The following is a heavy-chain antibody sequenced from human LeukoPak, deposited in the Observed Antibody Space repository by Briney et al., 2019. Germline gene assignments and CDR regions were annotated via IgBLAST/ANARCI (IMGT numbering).Heavy chain of an antibody. Sequence: GASVKVSCKLSGHTLGELSIHWVRQAPARGLEWMGSFDPEDGNRMYAREFQGRLSMTEDTSTDTAYMELSSLRSEDTAVYYCATNSTFYYDSSGYWFDPWGQGTLVTVSS. D-gene: IGHD3-22*01. CDR1: GHTLGELS. CDR2: FDPEDGNR. J-gene: IGHJ5*02. CDR3: ATNSTFYYDSSGYWFDP. V-gene: IGHV1-24*01.